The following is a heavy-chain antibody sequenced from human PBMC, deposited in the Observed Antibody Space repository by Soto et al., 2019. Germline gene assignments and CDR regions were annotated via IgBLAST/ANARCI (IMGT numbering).Heavy chain of an antibody. CDR2: IDSRSTTI. CDR3: ARYILDVLDI. J-gene: IGHJ3*02. Sequence: GGSLRLSCAAAGFTFSTNTMNWVRQAPGKGLEWVSYIDSRSTTIYYAHSVKGRFTISRDNAKNSLYLQMNSLRAEDTAVYYWARYILDVLDIWGHGTMVTVSS. D-gene: IGHD2-15*01. CDR1: GFTFSTNT. V-gene: IGHV3-48*01.